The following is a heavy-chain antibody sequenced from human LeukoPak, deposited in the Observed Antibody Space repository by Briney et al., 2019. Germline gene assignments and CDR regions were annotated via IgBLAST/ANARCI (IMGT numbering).Heavy chain of an antibody. V-gene: IGHV3-66*02. CDR1: GFTVDSNC. D-gene: IGHD6-13*01. Sequence: PGGSLRLSCAASGFTVDSNCMSWVRQAPGKGLEWVSLIYTGGSTYYAGSVRGRFTISRDNSKNTLYLQMNSLRPEDTAVYYCARGFGKAAANVFGGYTMDVWGQGTTVTVSS. J-gene: IGHJ6*02. CDR3: ARGFGKAAANVFGGYTMDV. CDR2: IYTGGST.